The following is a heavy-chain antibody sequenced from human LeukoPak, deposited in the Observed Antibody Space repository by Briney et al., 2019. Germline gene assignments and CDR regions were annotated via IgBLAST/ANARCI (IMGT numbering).Heavy chain of an antibody. J-gene: IGHJ4*02. CDR3: ARVGGRYSPLGY. D-gene: IGHD3-16*02. CDR2: IKQDGSEK. Sequence: GGSLRLSCAASGFTFSSYWMSWVRQAPGKGLEWVANIKQDGSEKCYVDSVKGRFTISRDNDKNSLFLQMTSLRAEDTAVYYCARVGGRYSPLGYWGQGTLVTVSS. V-gene: IGHV3-7*01. CDR1: GFTFSSYW.